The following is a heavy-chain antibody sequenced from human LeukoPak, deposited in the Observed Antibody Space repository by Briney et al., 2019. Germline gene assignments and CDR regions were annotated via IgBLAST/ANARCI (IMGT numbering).Heavy chain of an antibody. CDR2: INHSGST. J-gene: IGHJ4*02. V-gene: IGHV4-34*01. D-gene: IGHD1-26*01. Sequence: SETLSLTCAVYGGSFSGYYWSWIRQPPGKGLEWIGEINHSGSTNYNPSLKSRVTISVDMSKNQFSLKLSSVTAADTAVYYCARVYSGSYSYHEVDYWGQGTLVTVSS. CDR1: GGSFSGYY. CDR3: ARVYSGSYSYHEVDY.